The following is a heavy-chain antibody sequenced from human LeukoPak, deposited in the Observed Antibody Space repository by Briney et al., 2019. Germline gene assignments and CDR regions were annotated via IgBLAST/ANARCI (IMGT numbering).Heavy chain of an antibody. D-gene: IGHD5-18*01. J-gene: IGHJ4*02. CDR3: ARVYSYGLYYFHY. CDR2: ISSGGSTI. Sequence: MPGGSLRLSCAASGFSFSDSYMTWIRQAPGKGLECISYISSGGSTIYYADSVKGRFTISRDNAKNSLYLQMNSLRAEDTAVYYCARVYSYGLYYFHYWGQGTLVTVSS. V-gene: IGHV3-11*01. CDR1: GFSFSDSY.